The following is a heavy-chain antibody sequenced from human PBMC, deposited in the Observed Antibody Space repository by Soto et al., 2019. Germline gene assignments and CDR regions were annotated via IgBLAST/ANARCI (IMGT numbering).Heavy chain of an antibody. CDR3: ATMGTPVTGLYYFDY. CDR2: ISYSGTT. D-gene: IGHD4-17*01. V-gene: IGHV4-30-4*01. J-gene: IGHJ4*02. Sequence: SETLSLTCTVSGGSISSGNYYWSWIRQPPGKGLEWIGFISYSGTTHYSASLRSRVSISVDTSKIQFSLDLSSVTAADTAVYYCATMGTPVTGLYYFDYWGQGTXVTVSS. CDR1: GGSISSGNYY.